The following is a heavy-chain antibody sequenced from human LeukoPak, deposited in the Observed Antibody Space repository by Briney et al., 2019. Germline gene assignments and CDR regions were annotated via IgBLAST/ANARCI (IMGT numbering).Heavy chain of an antibody. CDR1: GYTFTGYY. V-gene: IGHV1-2*02. Sequence: ASVKVSCKASGYTFTGYYMHWVRQAPGQGLEWMGWINPNSGGTNYAQKFQGRVTMTRYTSISTAYMELSRLRSDDTAVYYCASAYSSGWYYFDYWGQGTLVTVSS. J-gene: IGHJ4*02. CDR2: INPNSGGT. CDR3: ASAYSSGWYYFDY. D-gene: IGHD6-19*01.